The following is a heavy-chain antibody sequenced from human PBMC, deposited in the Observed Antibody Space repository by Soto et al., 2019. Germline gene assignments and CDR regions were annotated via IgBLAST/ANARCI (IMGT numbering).Heavy chain of an antibody. CDR1: GYTFTSYG. Sequence: ASVKVSCKASGYTFTSYGISWVRQAPGQGLEWMGWINPNSGGTNYAQKFQGWVTMTRDTSISTAYMELSRLRSDDTAVYYCGREDRDRETGLVPAAIDGMDVWGQGTTVTVSS. CDR2: INPNSGGT. D-gene: IGHD2-2*01. V-gene: IGHV1-2*04. J-gene: IGHJ6*02. CDR3: GREDRDRETGLVPAAIDGMDV.